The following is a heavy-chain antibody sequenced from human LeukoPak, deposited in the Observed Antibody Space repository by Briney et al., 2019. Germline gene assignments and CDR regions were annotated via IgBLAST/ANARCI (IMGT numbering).Heavy chain of an antibody. Sequence: GGSLRLSCAASGFTVSSNYMSWVRQAPGKGLEWVSVIYSGGSTYYADSVKGRFTISRDNSKNTLYLQMNSLRAEDTAVYYCARDCSGGSCYPGEYYTMDVWGKGTTVTVSS. D-gene: IGHD2-15*01. J-gene: IGHJ6*04. CDR1: GFTVSSNY. CDR2: IYSGGST. CDR3: ARDCSGGSCYPGEYYTMDV. V-gene: IGHV3-53*01.